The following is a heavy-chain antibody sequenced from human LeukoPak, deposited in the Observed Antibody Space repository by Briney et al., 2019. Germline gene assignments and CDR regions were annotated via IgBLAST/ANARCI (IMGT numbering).Heavy chain of an antibody. CDR2: IYYSGST. CDR3: ATGFGDYVYGSMAFDI. V-gene: IGHV4-59*01. CDR1: GGSISSYY. J-gene: IGHJ3*02. Sequence: SETLSLTCTVSGGSISSYYWSWIRQPPGKGLEWIGYIYYSGSTNYNPSLKSRVTISVDTSKNQFSLKLSSVTAADTAVYYCATGFGDYVYGSMAFDIWGQGPMVTVSS. D-gene: IGHD4-17*01.